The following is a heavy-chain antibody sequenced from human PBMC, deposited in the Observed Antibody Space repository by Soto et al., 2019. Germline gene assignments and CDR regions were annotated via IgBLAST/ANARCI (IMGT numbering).Heavy chain of an antibody. J-gene: IGHJ6*03. CDR2: IRSKANSYAT. CDR1: GFTFSGSA. D-gene: IGHD4-17*01. Sequence: GGSLRLSCAASGFTFSGSAMRWVRQASGKGLEWVGRIRSKANSYATAYAASVKGRFTISRDDSKNTAYLQMNSLKTEDTAVYYCTIRTVTTYYYYYMDVWGKGTTVTVSS. V-gene: IGHV3-73*01. CDR3: TIRTVTTYYYYYMDV.